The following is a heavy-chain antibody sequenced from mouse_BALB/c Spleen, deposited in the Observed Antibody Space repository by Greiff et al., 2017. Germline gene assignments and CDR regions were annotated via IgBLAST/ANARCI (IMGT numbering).Heavy chain of an antibody. Sequence: EVNLVESGGGLVKPGGSLKLSCGASGFTFSDYYMYWVRQTPEKRLEWVATISDGGSYTYYPDSVKGRFTISRDNAKNNLYLQMSSLKSEDTAMYYCARGPSMDYWGQGTSVTVSS. CDR1: GFTFSDYY. CDR3: ARGPSMDY. CDR2: ISDGGSYT. V-gene: IGHV5-4*02. J-gene: IGHJ4*01.